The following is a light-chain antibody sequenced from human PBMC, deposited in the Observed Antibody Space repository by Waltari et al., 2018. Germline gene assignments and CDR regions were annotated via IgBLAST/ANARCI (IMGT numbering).Light chain of an antibody. CDR2: EVN. J-gene: IGLJ1*01. CDR3: CSYAGSKTYV. CDR1: NRDIGNFNL. V-gene: IGLV2-23*02. Sequence: QSALTQPASVSGAPGQSISISHSGTNRDIGNFNLVSWYQRHPDKAPKLIIYEVNKRPSGVSHRFSGSKSGNTASLTISGLQAEDEADYYCCSYAGSKTYVFGPGTKVTVL.